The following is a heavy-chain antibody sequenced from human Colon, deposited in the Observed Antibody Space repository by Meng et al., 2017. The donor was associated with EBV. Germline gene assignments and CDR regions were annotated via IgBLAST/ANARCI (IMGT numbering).Heavy chain of an antibody. D-gene: IGHD2-21*02. J-gene: IGHJ4*02. CDR1: GGSLSSRNG. CDR3: ARVGAYCGGDCYHPR. V-gene: IGHV4-4*02. Sequence: QVRRRESGPGLVKPSATLSLTCAVCGGSLSSRNGWGWVRQPPWKGLEWIGETYHSGSTNYNPSLKSRVTISVDESKNQFSLRLSSVTAADTAVYYCARVGAYCGGDCYHPRWGQGTLVTVSS. CDR2: TYHSGST.